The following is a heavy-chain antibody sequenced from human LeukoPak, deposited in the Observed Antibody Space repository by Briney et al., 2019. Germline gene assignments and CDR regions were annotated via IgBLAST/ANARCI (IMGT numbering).Heavy chain of an antibody. D-gene: IGHD3-22*01. CDR2: ISGSGGST. Sequence: PGASLRLSCAASGFTFSSYAMSWVRQAPGKGLEWVSAISGSGGSTYYADSVKGRFTISRDNSKNTLYLQMNSLRAEDTAVYYCAKEGYYDSSGHYPLGYFDYWGQGTLVTVSS. CDR3: AKEGYYDSSGHYPLGYFDY. V-gene: IGHV3-23*01. CDR1: GFTFSSYA. J-gene: IGHJ4*02.